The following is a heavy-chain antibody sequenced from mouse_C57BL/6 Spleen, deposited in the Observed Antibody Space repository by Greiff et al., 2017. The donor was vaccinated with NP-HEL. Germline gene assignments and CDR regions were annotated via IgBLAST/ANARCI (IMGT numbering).Heavy chain of an antibody. J-gene: IGHJ4*01. CDR2: ISYDGSN. V-gene: IGHV3-6*01. D-gene: IGHD2-3*01. CDR3: ARDDDLYAMDY. Sequence: EVKLEESGPGLVKPSQSLSLTCSITGYSITSGYYWNWIRQFPGNKLEWMGYISYDGSNNYNPSLKNRISITRDTSKNQFFLKLNSVTTEDTATYYCARDDDLYAMDYWGQGTSVTVSS. CDR1: GYSITSGYY.